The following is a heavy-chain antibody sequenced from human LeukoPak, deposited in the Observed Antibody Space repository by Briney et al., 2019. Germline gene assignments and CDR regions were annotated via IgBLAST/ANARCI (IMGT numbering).Heavy chain of an antibody. CDR1: GFTFSNAC. D-gene: IGHD5-18*01. CDR3: TTGTWIQLWLADY. J-gene: IGHJ4*02. CDR2: IKTKTDGGTT. V-gene: IGHV3-15*01. Sequence: VKPGGSLRLSCAASGFTFSNACMSWVRPAPGKGLEWVGHIKTKTDGGTTDYAAPVKGRFTISRDDSKNTLYLQMNSLKTEDTALYYCTTGTWIQLWLADYWGQGTLVTVSS.